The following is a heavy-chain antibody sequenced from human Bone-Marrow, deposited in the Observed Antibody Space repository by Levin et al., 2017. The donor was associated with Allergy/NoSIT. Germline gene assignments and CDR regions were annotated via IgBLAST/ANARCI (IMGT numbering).Heavy chain of an antibody. CDR3: AKDISSSWSTGDLDY. Sequence: QRGESLKISCAASGFTFSTYAINWVRQAPGKGLEWVSSIRGSGGSTYYADSVKGRFTISRDNSKNTLYLQMNSLRVEDTAVYYCAKDISSSWSTGDLDYWGQGTLVTVSS. J-gene: IGHJ4*02. CDR1: GFTFSTYA. D-gene: IGHD6-13*01. CDR2: IRGSGGST. V-gene: IGHV3-23*01.